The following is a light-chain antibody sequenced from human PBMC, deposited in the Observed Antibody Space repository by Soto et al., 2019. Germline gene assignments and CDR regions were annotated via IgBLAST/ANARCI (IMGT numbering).Light chain of an antibody. J-gene: IGKJ5*01. CDR2: FGS. CDR1: QSLLHSNGYNY. Sequence: IVMTQSPLSLPGTPGEPASISCRSSQSLLHSNGYNYMDWYLQKPGQSPQLLIYFGSYRASGVPDRFSGSGSGTNFTLRISRVETDDFGIYYCMQALQVPITFGQGTHWRL. V-gene: IGKV2-28*01. CDR3: MQALQVPIT.